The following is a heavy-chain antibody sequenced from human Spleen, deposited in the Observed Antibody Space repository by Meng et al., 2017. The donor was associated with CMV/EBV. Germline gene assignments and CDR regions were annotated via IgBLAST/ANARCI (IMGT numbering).Heavy chain of an antibody. V-gene: IGHV3-48*04. CDR1: GVTFSTSV. CDR3: ARLCGHCRSISPSVYYYGMDV. J-gene: IGHJ6*02. D-gene: IGHD2-2*01. CDR2: ISSSGSTI. Sequence: GESLKISCVASGVTFSTSVFHWVRQAPGKGLEWVSYISSSGSTIYYADSVKGRFTISRDYAENSLFLQMNSLRAEDTAVYYCARLCGHCRSISPSVYYYGMDVWGLGTTVTVSS.